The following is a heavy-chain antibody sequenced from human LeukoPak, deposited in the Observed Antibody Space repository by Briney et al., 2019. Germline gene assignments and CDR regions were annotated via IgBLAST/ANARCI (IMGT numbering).Heavy chain of an antibody. V-gene: IGHV3-64D*09. CDR3: AKITSVTGGDC. CDR2: ISSNGGSS. CDR1: GFTFSAYA. J-gene: IGHJ4*02. Sequence: GGSLRLSCSASGFTFSAYAMYWVRQAPGKGLEYVSGISSNGGSSFYADSVKGRFTISRDNSKNTLYLQMSSLRAEDTAVYYCAKITSVTGGDCWGQGTRLTVS. D-gene: IGHD1-1*01.